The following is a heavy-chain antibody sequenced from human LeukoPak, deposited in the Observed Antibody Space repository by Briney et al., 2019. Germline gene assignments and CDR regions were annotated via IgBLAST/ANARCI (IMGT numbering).Heavy chain of an antibody. V-gene: IGHV1-46*01. Sequence: ASVKVSCKASGYTFINYYIHWVRQAPGQGLEWMGIINPSGGSTTYPQKFQGRVTMTRDMSTSTVYMDLSSLRSEDTAVYYCARGGYSSPRGWFDYWGQGTLVTVSS. CDR3: ARGGYSSPRGWFDY. CDR1: GYTFINYY. D-gene: IGHD6-19*01. CDR2: INPSGGST. J-gene: IGHJ5*01.